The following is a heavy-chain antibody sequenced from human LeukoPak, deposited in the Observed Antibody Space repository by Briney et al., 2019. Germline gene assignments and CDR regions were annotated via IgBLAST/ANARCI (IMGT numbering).Heavy chain of an antibody. J-gene: IGHJ6*02. CDR3: ARGAPLLLWFGELSYYYYYGMDV. Sequence: ASVKVSCKGSGFTFTDSYMHWVRQAPGQGLEWMGWINPNSGRTNSAQRFQGRVTMTRDTSISTAYMELSRLRSDDTAVYYCARGAPLLLWFGELSYYYYYGMDVWGQGTTVTVSS. D-gene: IGHD3-10*01. V-gene: IGHV1-2*02. CDR2: INPNSGRT. CDR1: GFTFTDSY.